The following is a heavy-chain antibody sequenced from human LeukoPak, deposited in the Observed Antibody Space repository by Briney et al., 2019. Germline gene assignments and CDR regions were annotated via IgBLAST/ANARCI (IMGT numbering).Heavy chain of an antibody. CDR1: GGSFSGYY. J-gene: IGHJ5*02. V-gene: IGHV4-34*01. Sequence: PSETLSLTCAVYGGSFSGYYWSWIRQLPGKGLEWIGEINHSGSTNYNPSLKSRVTISVDTSKNQFSLKLSSVTAADTAVYYCARGPRGYCSSTSCRYPGNWFDPWGQGTLVTVSS. CDR3: ARGPRGYCSSTSCRYPGNWFDP. CDR2: INHSGST. D-gene: IGHD2-2*01.